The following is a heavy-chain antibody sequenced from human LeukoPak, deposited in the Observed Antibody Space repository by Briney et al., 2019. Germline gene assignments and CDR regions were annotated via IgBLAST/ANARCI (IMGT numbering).Heavy chain of an antibody. D-gene: IGHD1-1*01. J-gene: IGHJ4*02. CDR2: IYHNGST. V-gene: IGHV4-38-2*02. CDR3: AKITTLDY. CDR1: GYSITSGYY. Sequence: SETLSLTCSVSGYSITSGYYWGWIRQPLGKGLEWIGTIYHNGSTSYNPSLKSRVTISVDTSKNQFSLRLNSVIAADTAIYYCAKITTLDYWGQGTLVTVSS.